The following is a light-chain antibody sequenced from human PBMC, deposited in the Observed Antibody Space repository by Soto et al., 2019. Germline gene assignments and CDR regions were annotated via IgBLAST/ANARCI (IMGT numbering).Light chain of an antibody. CDR1: QSITNW. V-gene: IGKV1-5*01. Sequence: IQMTQSPSTLSASVGGRVTITCRASQSITNWLAWYQQKPGKAPKVLIYEASTLETGVPSRFSGSGSGTEFTLTISSLQTDDFATYYCQQYNSYPLTVGGGTQVEIK. CDR2: EAS. J-gene: IGKJ4*01. CDR3: QQYNSYPLT.